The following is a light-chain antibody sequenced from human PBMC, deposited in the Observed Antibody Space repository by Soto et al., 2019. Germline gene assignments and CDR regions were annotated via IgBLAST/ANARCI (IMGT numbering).Light chain of an antibody. J-gene: IGKJ1*01. V-gene: IGKV1-39*01. CDR1: QSISSY. Sequence: DIPITQSPSSLSASVGDRVTITCRASQSISSYLNWYQLKPGKAPKLLIYAASSLQSGVPSRFSGSGSGTDFTLTISSLQPEDFGTYYCQQSYNTPTWTFGQGTKVEIK. CDR3: QQSYNTPTWT. CDR2: AAS.